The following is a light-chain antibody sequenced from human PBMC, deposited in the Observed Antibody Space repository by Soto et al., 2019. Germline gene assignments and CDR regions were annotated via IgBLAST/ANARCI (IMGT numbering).Light chain of an antibody. CDR3: QQYNSWPIT. J-gene: IGKJ5*01. CDR1: QSVSSN. CDR2: GAS. Sequence: DIVMTQSPATLSVSPGERATLSCRASQSVSSNLAWYQQKPGQAPRLLLYGASTRATDIPARFSGSGSGTEFPLTISSLQSEDFAVYYCQQYNSWPITFGQGTRLEIK. V-gene: IGKV3-15*01.